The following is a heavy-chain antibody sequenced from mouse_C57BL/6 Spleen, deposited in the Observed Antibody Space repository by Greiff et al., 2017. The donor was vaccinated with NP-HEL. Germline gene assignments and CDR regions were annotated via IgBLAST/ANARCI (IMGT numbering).Heavy chain of an antibody. CDR3: TRGGYYSNYYAMDY. Sequence: DVQLVESGEGLVKPGGSLKLSCAASGFTFSSYAMSWVRQTPEKRLEWVAYISSGGDYIYYADTVKGRFTISRDNARNTLYLQMSSLKSEDTAMYYCTRGGYYSNYYAMDYWGQGTSVTVSS. D-gene: IGHD2-5*01. CDR1: GFTFSSYA. CDR2: ISSGGDYI. V-gene: IGHV5-9-1*02. J-gene: IGHJ4*01.